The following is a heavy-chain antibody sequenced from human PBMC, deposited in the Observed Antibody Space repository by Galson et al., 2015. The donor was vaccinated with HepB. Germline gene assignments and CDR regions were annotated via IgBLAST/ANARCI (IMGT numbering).Heavy chain of an antibody. V-gene: IGHV4-61*01. CDR2: IYYSENT. J-gene: IGHJ4*02. CDR1: GGSVSSRNYY. Sequence: LSLTCTVSGGSVSSRNYYWTWIRQPPGKGLEWIGYIYYSENTNYNPSLNSRVTISVDTSKNQLSLKLTSVTAADTAVYYCARVSYFRNFLYPYDNWGQGTLVTVSS. D-gene: IGHD3-3*01. CDR3: ARVSYFRNFLYPYDN.